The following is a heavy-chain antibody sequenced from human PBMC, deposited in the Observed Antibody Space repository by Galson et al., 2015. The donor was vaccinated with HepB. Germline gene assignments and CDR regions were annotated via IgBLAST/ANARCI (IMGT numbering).Heavy chain of an antibody. CDR1: GFTFSSYA. D-gene: IGHD1-1*01. CDR3: AKKGGPTTGTPLGY. V-gene: IGHV3-23*01. CDR2: ISGSGGST. J-gene: IGHJ4*02. Sequence: SLRLSCAASGFTFSSYAMSWVRQAPGKGLEWVSAISGSGGSTYYADSVKGRFTISRDNSKNTLYLQMNSLRAEDTAVYYCAKKGGPTTGTPLGYWGQGTLVTVSS.